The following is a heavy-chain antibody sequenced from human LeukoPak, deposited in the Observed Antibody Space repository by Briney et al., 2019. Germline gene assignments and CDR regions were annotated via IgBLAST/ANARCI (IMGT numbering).Heavy chain of an antibody. CDR1: GFTFSSYS. Sequence: GGSLRLSCAASGFTFSSYSMNWVRQAPGKGLEWVSSISSSSSYIYYADSVKGRFTISRDNSKNTLYLQMHSLRAEDTAVYYCAKESLRVAPSATFDYWGQGTLVTVSS. CDR3: AKESLRVAPSATFDY. V-gene: IGHV3-21*04. D-gene: IGHD2-2*01. CDR2: ISSSSSYI. J-gene: IGHJ4*02.